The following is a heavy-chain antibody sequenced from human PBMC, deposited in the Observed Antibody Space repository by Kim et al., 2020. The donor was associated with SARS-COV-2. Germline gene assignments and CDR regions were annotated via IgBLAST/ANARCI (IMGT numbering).Heavy chain of an antibody. CDR3: AKAEAYDY. V-gene: IGHV3-30*02. CDR2: DGNNQ. J-gene: IGHJ4*02. Sequence: DGNNQYYADSGQGRFTISRDNSKNTLYLQMNSLRAEDTAVYYCAKAEAYDYWGQGTLVTVSS.